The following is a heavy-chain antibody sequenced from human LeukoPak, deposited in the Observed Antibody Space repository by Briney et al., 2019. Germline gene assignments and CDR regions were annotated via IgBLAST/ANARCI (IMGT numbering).Heavy chain of an antibody. J-gene: IGHJ4*02. CDR3: AKDSAIGYCSSGACYSREYYFDY. V-gene: IGHV3-23*01. CDR1: GFTFSSYA. CDR2: ISGSGSST. Sequence: PGGSLRLSCAASGFTFSSYAMSWVRQAPGRGLEWVSAISGSGSSTYYADSVKGRFTISRDNSKSTLNLQLNSLRADNTADYYWAKDSAIGYCSSGACYSREYYFDYWGPGTLVTVSS. D-gene: IGHD2-15*01.